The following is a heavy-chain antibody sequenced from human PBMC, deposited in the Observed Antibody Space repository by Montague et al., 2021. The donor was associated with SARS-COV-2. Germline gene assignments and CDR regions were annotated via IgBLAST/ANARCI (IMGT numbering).Heavy chain of an antibody. Sequence: ETLSLTCAVYGGSFHIFSWGWIRQSPGKGLEWIGEADQGGKTNYNPSLKSRVTISVDTSKNQFSLNLTSVTAADAAMYYCARGTRVVGVTPGFRWWGQGTQVAVSS. CDR2: ADQGGKT. J-gene: IGHJ4*02. CDR3: ARGTRVVGVTPGFRW. V-gene: IGHV4-34*01. CDR1: GGSFHIFS. D-gene: IGHD1-26*01.